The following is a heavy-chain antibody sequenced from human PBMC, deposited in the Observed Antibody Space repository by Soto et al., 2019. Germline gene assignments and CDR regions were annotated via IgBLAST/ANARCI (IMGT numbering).Heavy chain of an antibody. CDR2: ISAYNGNT. D-gene: IGHD3-10*01. V-gene: IGHV1-18*04. Sequence: ASVKVSCKASGYTFTSYGIRWVRQAPGQGLEWMGWISAYNGNTNYAQKLQGRVTMTTDTSTSTAYMELRSLRSDDTAVYYCARDRNYYGSGSPTPYDAFDIWGQGTMVTVSS. J-gene: IGHJ3*02. CDR3: ARDRNYYGSGSPTPYDAFDI. CDR1: GYTFTSYG.